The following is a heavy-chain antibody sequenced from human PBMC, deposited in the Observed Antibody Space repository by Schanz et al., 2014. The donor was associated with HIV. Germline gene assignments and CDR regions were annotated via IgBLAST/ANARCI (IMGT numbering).Heavy chain of an antibody. CDR3: VRETSSGVDYFDY. J-gene: IGHJ4*02. CDR2: ISYDGTNK. CDR1: GFTFNSYS. Sequence: VQLLESGGDLVQPGGSLRLSCAASGFTFNSYSMNWVRQAPGKGLEWVAGISYDGTNKFYVDSVKGRFTISRDNANNSVYLQMNSLRGEDTAVYYCVRETSSGVDYFDYWGQGTLVTVSS. D-gene: IGHD3-10*01. V-gene: IGHV3-30*03.